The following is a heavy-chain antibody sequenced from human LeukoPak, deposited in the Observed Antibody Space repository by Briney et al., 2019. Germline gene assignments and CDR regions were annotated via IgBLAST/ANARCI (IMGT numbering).Heavy chain of an antibody. J-gene: IGHJ6*04. CDR1: GGTFSSYA. Sequence: SSVKVSCKASGGTFSSYAISCVRQAPGQGLEWMGGIIPIFGTANYAQKFQGRVTITADESTSTAYMELSSLRSEDTAVYYCARDDIVVVPAAQRTYYYYGMDVWGKGTTVTVSS. CDR3: ARDDIVVVPAAQRTYYYYGMDV. V-gene: IGHV1-69*13. CDR2: IIPIFGTA. D-gene: IGHD2-2*01.